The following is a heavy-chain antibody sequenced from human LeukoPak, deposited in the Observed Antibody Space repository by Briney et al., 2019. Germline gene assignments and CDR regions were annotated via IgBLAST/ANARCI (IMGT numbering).Heavy chain of an antibody. CDR3: ARGFWSGSYYYYGMDV. J-gene: IGHJ6*02. Sequence: SVKVSCKASGGTFSSYAISWVRQAPGQGLEWMGGIIPIFGTANYAQKFQGRVTISADESTSTAYMELSSLRSEDTAVYYCARGFWSGSYYYYGMDVWGQGTTVTVSS. CDR1: GGTFSSYA. CDR2: IIPIFGTA. V-gene: IGHV1-69*01. D-gene: IGHD3-3*01.